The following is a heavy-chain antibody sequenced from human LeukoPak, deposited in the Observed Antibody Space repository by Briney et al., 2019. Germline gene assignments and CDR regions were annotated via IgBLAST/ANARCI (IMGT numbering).Heavy chain of an antibody. V-gene: IGHV3-23*01. CDR3: ARETISGGDCWDY. CDR2: VSGSGTST. J-gene: IGHJ4*02. CDR1: GFPFTTYA. Sequence: PGGSLRLSCAASGFPFTTYAMSWVRQAPGKGLDWVSTVSGSGTSTYYADTVRGRFTISRDNSKNTLYLQMNSLRAEDTAVYYCARETISGGDCWDYWGQGTLVTVSS. D-gene: IGHD2-21*02.